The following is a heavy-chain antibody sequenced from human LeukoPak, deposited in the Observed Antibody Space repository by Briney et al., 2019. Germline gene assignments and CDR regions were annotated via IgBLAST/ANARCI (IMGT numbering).Heavy chain of an antibody. CDR2: INHSGST. CDR1: GVSFSGYY. CDR3: AREDHDTAMDH. D-gene: IGHD5-18*01. J-gene: IGHJ4*02. Sequence: SETLSLTCAVYGVSFSGYYWSWIRQPPGKGLEWIGEINHSGSTNYNPSLKSRVTISVDTSKNQFSLKLSSVTAADTAVYYCAREDHDTAMDHWGQGTLVTVSS. V-gene: IGHV4-34*01.